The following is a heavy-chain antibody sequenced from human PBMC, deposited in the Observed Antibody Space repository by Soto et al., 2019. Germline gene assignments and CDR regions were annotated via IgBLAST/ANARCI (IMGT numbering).Heavy chain of an antibody. D-gene: IGHD2-2*02. J-gene: IGHJ6*02. Sequence: QVQLVQSGAEVKKPGASVKVSCKASGYTFTSYYMHWVRQAPGQGLEWMGIINPSGGSTSYAQKFQGRVTMTRDTSTSTGYMELSSLRSEDTAVYYCARPVVPAAISDGMDVWGQGTTVTVSS. CDR3: ARPVVPAAISDGMDV. CDR2: INPSGGST. CDR1: GYTFTSYY. V-gene: IGHV1-46*01.